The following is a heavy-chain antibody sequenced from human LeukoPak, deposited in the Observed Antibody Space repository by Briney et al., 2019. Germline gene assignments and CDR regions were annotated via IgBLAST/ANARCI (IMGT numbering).Heavy chain of an antibody. CDR3: ARSDYGDSKLDY. Sequence: KPSETLSLTCTVSGGSISSYYWSWIRQPPGMGLEWIGYIYYSGSTNYNPSLKSRVTISVDTSKNQFSLKLSSVTAADTAVYHCARSDYGDSKLDYWGQGTLVTVSS. V-gene: IGHV4-59*01. CDR2: IYYSGST. D-gene: IGHD4-17*01. J-gene: IGHJ4*02. CDR1: GGSISSYY.